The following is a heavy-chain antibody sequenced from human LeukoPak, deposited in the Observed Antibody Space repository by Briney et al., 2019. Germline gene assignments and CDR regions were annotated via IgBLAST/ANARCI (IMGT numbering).Heavy chain of an antibody. CDR3: ASGGPHYYDTSGYYGIDY. D-gene: IGHD3-22*01. CDR1: GFTFSSFA. V-gene: IGHV3-23*01. CDR2: ISGSGAYA. Sequence: GGSLRLSCAASGFTFSSFAMSWVRQAPGKGLEWVSAISGSGAYAYYADSVKGRFTISRDNAQNSLYLQMNSLRAEDTAVYYCASGGPHYYDTSGYYGIDYWGQGTLVTVSS. J-gene: IGHJ4*02.